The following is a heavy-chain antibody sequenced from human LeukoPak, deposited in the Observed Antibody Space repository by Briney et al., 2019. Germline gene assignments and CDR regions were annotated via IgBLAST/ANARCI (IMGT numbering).Heavy chain of an antibody. CDR3: ASQRSYCSGGSCYYYYGMDV. CDR1: GGTFSSYA. V-gene: IGHV1-69*04. J-gene: IGHJ6*02. CDR2: IIPILGIA. D-gene: IGHD2-15*01. Sequence: ASVKVSCKASGGTFSSYAISWVRQAPGQGLEWMGRIIPILGIANYAQKFQGRVTITADKSTSTAYMELSSLRSEDTAVYYCASQRSYCSGGSCYYYYGMDVWGQGTTVTVSS.